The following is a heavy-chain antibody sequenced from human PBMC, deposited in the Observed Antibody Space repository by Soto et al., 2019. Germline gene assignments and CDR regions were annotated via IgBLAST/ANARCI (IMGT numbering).Heavy chain of an antibody. Sequence: SETLSLTCSLCGYSRPNHYWSWIRQPPGKGRDWIGYIYSRGTTNTNPSLKSRITISVDTATNQFSLKLTSVTAADTAVYYCAREKTPMSPHYFYYGMDVWGQGTTVTVS. CDR2: IYSRGTT. CDR3: AREKTPMSPHYFYYGMDV. J-gene: IGHJ6*02. V-gene: IGHV4-4*08. CDR1: GYSRPNHY. D-gene: IGHD3-9*01.